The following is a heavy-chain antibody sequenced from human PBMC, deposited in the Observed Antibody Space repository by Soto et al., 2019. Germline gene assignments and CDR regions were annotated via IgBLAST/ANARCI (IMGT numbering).Heavy chain of an antibody. J-gene: IGHJ5*01. Sequence: EVQLLESGGGLVQPGGSLRLSCAASGFTFSSYAMSWVRQAPGKGLEWVSAISGSGGSTYYADSVKGRFTISRNNSKNTLYLQMNSLRAEDTDVYYCAKGGWFGELLRFDSWGQGTLVTVSS. V-gene: IGHV3-23*01. CDR3: AKGGWFGELLRFDS. CDR1: GFTFSSYA. D-gene: IGHD3-10*01. CDR2: ISGSGGST.